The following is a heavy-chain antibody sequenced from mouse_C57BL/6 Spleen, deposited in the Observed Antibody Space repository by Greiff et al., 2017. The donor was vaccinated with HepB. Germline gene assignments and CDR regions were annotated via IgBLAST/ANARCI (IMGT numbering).Heavy chain of an antibody. CDR1: GYTFTEYT. Sequence: QVQLQQSGAELVKPGASVKLSCKASGYTFTEYTIHWVKQRSGQGLEWIGWFYPGSGSIKYNEKFKDKATLTADKSSSTVYMELSRLTAEDSAVYGSARHEDLRYAMDYWGQGTSVTVSA. J-gene: IGHJ4*01. D-gene: IGHD1-1*01. CDR2: FYPGSGSI. CDR3: ARHEDLRYAMDY. V-gene: IGHV1-62-2*01.